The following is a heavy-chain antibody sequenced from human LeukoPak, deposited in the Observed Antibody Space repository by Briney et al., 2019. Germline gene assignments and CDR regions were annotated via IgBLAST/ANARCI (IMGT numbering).Heavy chain of an antibody. D-gene: IGHD6-19*01. Sequence: GESLRLSCAASGFTFSSYGMHWVRQAPGKGLEWVAVLSYDGSNKYYADSVKGRFTISRDNSKNTLYLQMNSLRAEDTAVYYCATLVHQSVAGTDYFDYWGQGTLVTVSS. J-gene: IGHJ4*02. CDR3: ATLVHQSVAGTDYFDY. CDR1: GFTFSSYG. V-gene: IGHV3-30*03. CDR2: LSYDGSNK.